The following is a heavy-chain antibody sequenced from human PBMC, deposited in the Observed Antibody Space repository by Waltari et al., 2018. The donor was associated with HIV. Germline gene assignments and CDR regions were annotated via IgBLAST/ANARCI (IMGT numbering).Heavy chain of an antibody. V-gene: IGHV3-21*01. Sequence: EVQLVASGGGMVKPGGSLRLACAAAGVTFSSYSMNWVRQAPGKGLEWVSSISSSSYIYYADSVKGRFTISRDNAKNSLYLQMNSLRAGDTAFYYCARGKGRLVWGQGTLVTVSS. D-gene: IGHD5-12*01. CDR1: GVTFSSYS. J-gene: IGHJ4*02. CDR3: ARGKGRLV. CDR2: ISSSSYI.